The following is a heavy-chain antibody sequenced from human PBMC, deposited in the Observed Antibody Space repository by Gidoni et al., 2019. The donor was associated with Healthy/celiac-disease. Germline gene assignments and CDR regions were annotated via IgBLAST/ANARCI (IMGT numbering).Heavy chain of an antibody. D-gene: IGHD3-16*02. V-gene: IGHV4-39*01. Sequence: QLQLQESGPGLVKPSETLSLTCTVSGGSISSSSYYWGWIRQPPGKGLEWIGSIYYSGSTYYNPSLKSRVTISVDTSKNQFSLKLSSVTAADTAVYYCASSTIMITFGGVIVPQFDYWGQGTLVTVSS. J-gene: IGHJ4*02. CDR1: GGSISSSSYY. CDR2: IYYSGST. CDR3: ASSTIMITFGGVIVPQFDY.